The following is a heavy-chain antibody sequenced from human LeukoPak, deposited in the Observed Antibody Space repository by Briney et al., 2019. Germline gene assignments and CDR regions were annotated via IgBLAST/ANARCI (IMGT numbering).Heavy chain of an antibody. J-gene: IGHJ5*02. CDR3: AKDQVVVAARWFDP. CDR2: IRYDDGSKK. CDR1: AFIFNMYG. V-gene: IGHV3-30*02. Sequence: GGSLRLSCAASAFIFNMYGMHWVRQAPGKGLEWVAFIRYDDGSKKYYADSVKGRFTISRDNSKNTLYLQMNNLSPEDTAVYYCAKDQVVVAARWFDPWGQGTLVTVSS. D-gene: IGHD2-15*01.